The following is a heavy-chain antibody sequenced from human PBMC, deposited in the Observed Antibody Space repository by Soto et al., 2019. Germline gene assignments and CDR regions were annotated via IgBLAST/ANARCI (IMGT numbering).Heavy chain of an antibody. CDR3: AKSLRGAAPAFDY. CDR1: GFSYSTFA. CDR2: ISGSGGST. V-gene: IGHV3-23*01. Sequence: EVQLLESGGGLAQPGGSLRLSCAATGFSYSTFAMTWVRQAPGKGLEWVSGISGSGGSTYYADSVKGRFSISRDNSKNTLYLQMNSLRAEDTAVYYCAKSLRGAAPAFDYWGQGTLVTVSS. J-gene: IGHJ4*02. D-gene: IGHD3-10*01.